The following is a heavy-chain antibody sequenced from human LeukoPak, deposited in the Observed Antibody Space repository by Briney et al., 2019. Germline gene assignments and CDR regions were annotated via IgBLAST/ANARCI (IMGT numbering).Heavy chain of an antibody. Sequence: GGSLRLSCAASGFTVSSNYMSWVRQAPGKGLEWVSVIYSGGSTYYADSVKGRFTISRDNSKNTLYLQMNSLRAEDTAVYYCAKAKPDGSGSYLLYYYYGMDVWGQGTTVTVSS. CDR3: AKAKPDGSGSYLLYYYYGMDV. CDR1: GFTVSSNY. CDR2: IYSGGST. V-gene: IGHV3-53*01. D-gene: IGHD3-10*01. J-gene: IGHJ6*02.